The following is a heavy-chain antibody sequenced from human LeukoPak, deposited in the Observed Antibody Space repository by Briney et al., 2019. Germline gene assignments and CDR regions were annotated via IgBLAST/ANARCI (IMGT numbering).Heavy chain of an antibody. CDR3: AREVRRELLRRGGYFDY. CDR2: ISSSSSTI. J-gene: IGHJ4*02. CDR1: GFTFSSYS. D-gene: IGHD1-26*01. Sequence: GGSLRLSCAASGFTFSSYSMNWVRQAPGKGLEWVSYISSSSSTIYYADSVKGRFTISRDNAKNSLYLQMNSLRAEDTAVYYCAREVRRELLRRGGYFDYWGQGTLVTVSS. V-gene: IGHV3-48*04.